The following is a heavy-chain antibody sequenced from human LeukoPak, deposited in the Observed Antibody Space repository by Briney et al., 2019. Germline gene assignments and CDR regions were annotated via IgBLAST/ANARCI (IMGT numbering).Heavy chain of an antibody. CDR1: GDSMTSYY. CDR3: ARDRSLASGRNYFDY. V-gene: IGHV4-59*01. Sequence: SETLSLTCIVSGDSMTSYYWTWIRQSPGKGLEWIGHVDDSGRVNRNPSLRSRVTIGVDTSKNHFSLILKSVTAADTAVYFCARDRSLASGRNYFDYWGLGTLVTVSS. CDR2: VDDSGRV. J-gene: IGHJ4*02. D-gene: IGHD3-10*01.